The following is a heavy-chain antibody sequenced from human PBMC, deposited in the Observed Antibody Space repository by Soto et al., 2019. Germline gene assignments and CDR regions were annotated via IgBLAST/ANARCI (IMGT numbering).Heavy chain of an antibody. CDR2: IYPGDSDT. Sequence: GESLKISCKGSGYSFTSYWIGWVRQMPGKGLEWMGIIYPGDSDTRYSPSFQGQVTISADKSISTAYLQWSSLKASDTAMYYCARLTLAYFYRSRHGVIDFRGQGPLVTVFS. J-gene: IGHJ4*02. CDR1: GYSFTSYW. D-gene: IGHD3-10*01. CDR3: ARLTLAYFYRSRHGVIDF. V-gene: IGHV5-51*01.